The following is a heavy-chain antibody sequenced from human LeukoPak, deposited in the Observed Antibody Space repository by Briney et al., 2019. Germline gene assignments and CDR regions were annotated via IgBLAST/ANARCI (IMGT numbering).Heavy chain of an antibody. Sequence: SVKVSCKASGGTFSSYAISWVRQATGQGLEWMGGIIPIFGTANYAQKFQGRVTITADESTSTAYMELSSLRSEDTAVYYCAMGYDSSGYPLFDPWGQGTLVTVSS. CDR1: GGTFSSYA. V-gene: IGHV1-69*13. CDR3: AMGYDSSGYPLFDP. CDR2: IIPIFGTA. J-gene: IGHJ5*02. D-gene: IGHD3-22*01.